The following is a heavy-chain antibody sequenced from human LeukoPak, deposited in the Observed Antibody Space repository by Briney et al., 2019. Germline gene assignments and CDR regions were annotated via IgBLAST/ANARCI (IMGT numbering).Heavy chain of an antibody. V-gene: IGHV3-48*02. CDR3: VRDPDALDY. CDR2: ITRSSSTI. CDR1: GFTFSSYS. J-gene: IGHJ4*02. Sequence: GGSLRLSCAASGFTFSSYSMNWVCQTPGKGLEWVAYITRSSSTIHYADSVKGRFTISRDNARNSLYLQMNSLRDEDTAVYYCVRDPDALDYWGQGTLVTVSS.